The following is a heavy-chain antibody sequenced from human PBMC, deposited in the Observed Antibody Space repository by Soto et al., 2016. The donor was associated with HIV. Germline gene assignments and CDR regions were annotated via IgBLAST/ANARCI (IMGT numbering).Heavy chain of an antibody. CDR1: GASITAGGYY. J-gene: IGHJ2*01. D-gene: IGHD4-17*01. Sequence: QVQLRESGPGVVRPSETLSLACTVSGASITAGGYYWSWVRQHPGKNLEWLGHIYYSGSVSYNPSLRSRLTITVDTSKTILLRLTSLTAADTAKYYCARVDDGDSLLSYRYFDLVGPGHPGXCLL. CDR3: ARVDDGDSLLSYRYFDL. CDR2: IYYSGSV. V-gene: IGHV4-31*03.